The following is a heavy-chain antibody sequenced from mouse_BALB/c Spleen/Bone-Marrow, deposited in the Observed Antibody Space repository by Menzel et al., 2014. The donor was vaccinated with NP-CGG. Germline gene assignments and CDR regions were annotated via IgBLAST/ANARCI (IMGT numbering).Heavy chain of an antibody. CDR1: GFTFSSYA. V-gene: IGHV5-6-5*01. J-gene: IGHJ1*01. CDR2: ISRGGST. D-gene: IGHD1-1*01. Sequence: EVKLVESGGGLVKPGGSLKLSCAASGFTFSSYAMSWVRQTPEKRLEWVASISRGGSTYYPDSVKGRFTISRDNARNILYLQMSSLRSEDTAMYYCARGHAYGSSYWYFDVWGAGTTVTVSS. CDR3: ARGHAYGSSYWYFDV.